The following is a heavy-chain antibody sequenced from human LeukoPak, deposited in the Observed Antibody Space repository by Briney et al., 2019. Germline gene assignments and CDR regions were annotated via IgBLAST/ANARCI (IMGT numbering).Heavy chain of an antibody. Sequence: GESLKISCKGSGYSFTSYWIGWVRQMPGKGLEWMGIIYPGDSDTRYSPSFQGQVTISADKSISTAYLQWGSLKASDTAMYYCARLKVAGGNWFDPWGQGTLVTVSS. D-gene: IGHD6-19*01. CDR3: ARLKVAGGNWFDP. V-gene: IGHV5-51*01. CDR1: GYSFTSYW. J-gene: IGHJ5*02. CDR2: IYPGDSDT.